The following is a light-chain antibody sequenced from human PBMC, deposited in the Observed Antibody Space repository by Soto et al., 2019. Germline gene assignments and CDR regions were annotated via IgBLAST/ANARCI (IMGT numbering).Light chain of an antibody. CDR1: NNL. V-gene: IGLV2-14*01. J-gene: IGLJ1*01. Sequence: YALTQPASVSGSPGQSITSSCTGTNNLVSWYQQHPGKAPKLMIYEVSNRPSGVSNRFSGSKSGNTASLTISGLQAEDEADYYCSSYTSSSTVFGTGTKVTVL. CDR3: SSYTSSSTV. CDR2: EVS.